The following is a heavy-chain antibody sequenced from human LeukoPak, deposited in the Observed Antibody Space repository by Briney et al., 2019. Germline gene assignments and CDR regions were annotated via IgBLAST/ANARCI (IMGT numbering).Heavy chain of an antibody. Sequence: ASVKVSCKASGYTFTSYYRHWVRQAPGQGLEWMGIINPSGGSTSYAQKFQGRVTMTRDMSTSTVYMELSSLRSEDTAVYYCARDRLPMTTVVHNWFDPWGQGTLVTVSS. D-gene: IGHD4-23*01. CDR2: INPSGGST. CDR1: GYTFTSYY. V-gene: IGHV1-46*01. J-gene: IGHJ5*02. CDR3: ARDRLPMTTVVHNWFDP.